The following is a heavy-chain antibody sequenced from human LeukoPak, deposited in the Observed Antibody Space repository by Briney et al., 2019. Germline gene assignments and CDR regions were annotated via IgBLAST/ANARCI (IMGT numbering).Heavy chain of an antibody. V-gene: IGHV4-39*07. J-gene: IGHJ4*02. CDR2: IYYSGST. CDR3: ARGYCTNAVCSLGPTQA. CDR1: GGSISSSSYY. Sequence: SETLSLTCTVSGGSISSSSYYWGWIRQPPGKGLEWIGSIYYSGSTYYNPSLKSRVAISVDTSKNQFSLKLSSVTAADTAVYYCARGYCTNAVCSLGPTQAWGQGTLVTVSS. D-gene: IGHD2-8*01.